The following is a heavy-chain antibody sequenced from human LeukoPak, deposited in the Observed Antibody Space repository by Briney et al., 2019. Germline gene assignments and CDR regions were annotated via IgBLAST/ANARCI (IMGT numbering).Heavy chain of an antibody. V-gene: IGHV4-34*01. Sequence: PSETLSLTCAVYGGSFSGYYWRWIRQPPGKGLEWIGEINHSGSTNYNPSLKSRVTISVDTSKNQYSLKLSSVTAADTAVYYCARDCRSARPYYYDSSGYFDYWGQGTLVTVSS. CDR3: ARDCRSARPYYYDSSGYFDY. CDR1: GGSFSGYY. J-gene: IGHJ4*02. CDR2: INHSGST. D-gene: IGHD3-22*01.